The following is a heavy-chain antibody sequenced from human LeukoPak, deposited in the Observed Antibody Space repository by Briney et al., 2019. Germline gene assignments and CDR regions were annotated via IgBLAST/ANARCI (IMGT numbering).Heavy chain of an antibody. V-gene: IGHV4-59*01. J-gene: IGHJ6*03. Sequence: PSETLSLTCTVSGGSISSYYWSWIRQPPGKGLEWIGYIYYSGSTNYNPSLKSRVTISVDTSKNQFSLKLSSVTAADTAVYYCARGIVSHIYYYYYMDVWGKGTTVTVSS. CDR1: GGSISSYY. CDR3: ARGIVSHIYYYYYMDV. D-gene: IGHD5/OR15-5a*01. CDR2: IYYSGST.